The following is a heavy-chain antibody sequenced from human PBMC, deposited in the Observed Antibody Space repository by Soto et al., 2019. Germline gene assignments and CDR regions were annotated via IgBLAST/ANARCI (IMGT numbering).Heavy chain of an antibody. D-gene: IGHD6-13*01. CDR3: ARGGSSSWYGFYFFDN. Sequence: SETLSLTCTVSGGSMSSYFWSWIRQPPGRGLEWIGYISDSGSTNYKTSLKSRVTISVDTSKNQFSLKVTSVTAADTAVYYCARGGSSSWYGFYFFDNWGPGTLVTVPQ. CDR1: GGSMSSYF. V-gene: IGHV4-59*12. CDR2: ISDSGST. J-gene: IGHJ4*02.